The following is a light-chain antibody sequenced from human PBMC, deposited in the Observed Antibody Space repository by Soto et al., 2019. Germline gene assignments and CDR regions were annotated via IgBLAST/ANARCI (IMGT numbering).Light chain of an antibody. J-gene: IGKJ2*01. Sequence: DIQMTQSPSSLSASVGDRVSISFRTSQNIDRYLNWYQQKPGKAPQVLISGAASLQSGVRSRFSGSGSGTEFTLSISSLQPEDFATYFCQQSYSAPYTFGQGTRLEI. CDR2: GAA. V-gene: IGKV1-39*01. CDR3: QQSYSAPYT. CDR1: QNIDRY.